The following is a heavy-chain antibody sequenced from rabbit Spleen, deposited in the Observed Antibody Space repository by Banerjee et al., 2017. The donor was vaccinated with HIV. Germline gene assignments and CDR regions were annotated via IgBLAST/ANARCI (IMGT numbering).Heavy chain of an antibody. D-gene: IGHD4-1*01. Sequence: QEQLVESGGGLVQPGGSLKLSCKASGFDFGTYGVTWIRQAPGKGLEWIACINTATGKPVYASWAKGRFTISRTSSTTVALQMTSLTAADTATYFCARDLAGVIGWNFSLWGPGTLVTVS. J-gene: IGHJ4*01. CDR3: ARDLAGVIGWNFSL. V-gene: IGHV1S45*01. CDR2: INTATGKP. CDR1: GFDFGTYG.